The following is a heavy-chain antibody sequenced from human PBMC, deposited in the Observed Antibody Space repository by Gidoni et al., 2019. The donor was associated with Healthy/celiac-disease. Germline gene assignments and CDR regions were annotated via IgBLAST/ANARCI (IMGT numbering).Heavy chain of an antibody. V-gene: IGHV3-33*01. Sequence: QVQLVEAGRGVVQPGRSLRLSCAASGFTFSSEGMHWVRQAPGKGLELVAVIWYDGSNTYSADSVKGRFTISRDNSKNTLYLQMNSLRAEDTAVYYCARELSHYYDSRTYAFDIWGQGTMVTVSS. CDR3: ARELSHYYDSRTYAFDI. CDR2: IWYDGSNT. CDR1: GFTFSSEG. J-gene: IGHJ3*02. D-gene: IGHD3-22*01.